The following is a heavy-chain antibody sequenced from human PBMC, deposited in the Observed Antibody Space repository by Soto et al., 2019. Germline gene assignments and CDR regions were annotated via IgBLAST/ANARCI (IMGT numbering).Heavy chain of an antibody. D-gene: IGHD3-22*01. CDR2: IKQDGSHK. Sequence: PGGSLRLSCAASGFTFGRYWMSWVRQAPGKGLEWVANIKQDGSHKFYVDSVKGRFTMSRDNAKNSLYLQMSSLRAEDTAVYYCARGSSVYDSSGYAFDYWGQGSLVTVSS. J-gene: IGHJ4*02. CDR1: GFTFGRYW. V-gene: IGHV3-7*01. CDR3: ARGSSVYDSSGYAFDY.